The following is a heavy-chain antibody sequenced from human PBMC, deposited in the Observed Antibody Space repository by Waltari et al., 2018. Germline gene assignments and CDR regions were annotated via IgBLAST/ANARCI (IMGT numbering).Heavy chain of an antibody. J-gene: IGHJ4*02. V-gene: IGHV3-74*01. CDR1: GFTFSSYW. D-gene: IGHD1-26*01. CDR2: INSDGIST. Sequence: EVQLVESGGGLVQPGGSLRLSCAASGFTFSSYWMHWVRQPPGKGVLWVYRINSDGISTNDGDSVKGLFTVSRDNAKNTLYLKMNSLRAEDTAVYYCARGRTGLTQIVEDWGQGTLVTVSS. CDR3: ARGRTGLTQIVED.